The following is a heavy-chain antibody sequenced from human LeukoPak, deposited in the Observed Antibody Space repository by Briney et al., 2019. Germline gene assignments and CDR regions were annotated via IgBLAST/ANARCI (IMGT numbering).Heavy chain of an antibody. Sequence: SETLSLTCTVSGGSISSHYWSWIRQPPGKGLEWIGYIYYSGSTNYNPSLKSRVTISVDTSKNQFSLKLSSVTAADTAVYYCARRPRSSGYDVGWYFDYWGQGTLVTVSS. V-gene: IGHV4-59*11. CDR1: GGSISSHY. J-gene: IGHJ4*02. D-gene: IGHD5-12*01. CDR3: ARRPRSSGYDVGWYFDY. CDR2: IYYSGST.